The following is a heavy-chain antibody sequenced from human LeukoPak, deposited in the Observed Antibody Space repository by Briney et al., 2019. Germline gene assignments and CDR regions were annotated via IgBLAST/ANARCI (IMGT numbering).Heavy chain of an antibody. CDR3: ARVGYSGWNLEY. J-gene: IGHJ4*02. CDR2: INQGGSVK. Sequence: GGXXXLSCAASGFTFRSYWMSWVRQAPGKGLEWVANINQGGSVKYYVDSVKGRFTISRDDAKNSLYVQMNSLRDEDTAVYYCARVGYSGWNLEYWGQGTLVTVSS. CDR1: GFTFRSYW. V-gene: IGHV3-7*01. D-gene: IGHD5-12*01.